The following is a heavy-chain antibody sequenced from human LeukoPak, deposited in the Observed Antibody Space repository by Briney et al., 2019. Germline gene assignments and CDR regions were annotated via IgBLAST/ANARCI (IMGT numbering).Heavy chain of an antibody. CDR1: GGSFSGYY. CDR3: ERGFRGEGYGMDV. J-gene: IGHJ6*02. V-gene: IGHV4-34*01. CDR2: INHSGST. D-gene: IGHD3-16*01. Sequence: SETLSLTCAVYGGSFSGYYWSWIRQPPGKGLEWIGEINHSGSTNYNPSLKSRVTISVDTSKNQFSLKLSSVTAADTAVYYCERGFRGEGYGMDVWGQGTTVTVSS.